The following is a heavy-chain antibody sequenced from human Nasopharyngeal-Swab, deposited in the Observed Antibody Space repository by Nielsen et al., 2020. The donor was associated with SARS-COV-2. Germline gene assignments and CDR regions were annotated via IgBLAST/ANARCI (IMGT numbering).Heavy chain of an antibody. D-gene: IGHD3-3*01. Sequence: ASVKVSCKASDYTFTSYGISWVRQAPGQGLEWMGWISAYNGNTNYAQNLQGRVTMTEDTSTDTAYMELSSLRSEDTAVYYCATYPLRSGYYTGREFDYWGQGTLVTVSS. CDR1: DYTFTSYG. CDR3: ATYPLRSGYYTGREFDY. J-gene: IGHJ4*02. V-gene: IGHV1-18*01. CDR2: ISAYNGNT.